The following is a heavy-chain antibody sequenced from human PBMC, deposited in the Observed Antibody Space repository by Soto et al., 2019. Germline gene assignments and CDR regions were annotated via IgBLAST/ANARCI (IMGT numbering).Heavy chain of an antibody. CDR1: GFTFSGSA. Sequence: EVQLVESGGCLVQPGGSLKLSCAASGFTFSGSAMHWVRQASGTGLEWVGRIRSKANSYATAYAESVKGRFTISRDDSKHTAYLQMNILKTEDTAVYYCTRHSEEIWSQPYYYYGMDVWGQGTTVTVSS. V-gene: IGHV3-73*02. J-gene: IGHJ6*02. CDR2: IRSKANSYAT. D-gene: IGHD3-10*01. CDR3: TRHSEEIWSQPYYYYGMDV.